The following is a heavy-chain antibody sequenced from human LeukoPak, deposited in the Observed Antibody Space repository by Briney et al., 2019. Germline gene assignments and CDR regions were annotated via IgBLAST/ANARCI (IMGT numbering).Heavy chain of an antibody. CDR3: ARGGRAAAGTTVLTS. V-gene: IGHV3-48*02. D-gene: IGHD6-13*01. J-gene: IGHJ4*02. CDR1: GFTFSSYS. Sequence: GGSLRLSCAASGFTFSSYSMNWVRQAPGKGLEWVSYISSSSSTIYNADSVKGRFTISRDNAKNSLYLQMNSLRDEDTAVYCCARGGRAAAGTTVLTSWGQGTLVTVSS. CDR2: ISSSSSTI.